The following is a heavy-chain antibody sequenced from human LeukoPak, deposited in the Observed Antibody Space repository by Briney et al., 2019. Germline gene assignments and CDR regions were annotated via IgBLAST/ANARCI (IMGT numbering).Heavy chain of an antibody. D-gene: IGHD1-26*01. V-gene: IGHV3-7*01. CDR1: GFTFSSYW. CDR3: ARDPPYSGSFRTYFDY. CDR2: IKQDGSEK. J-gene: IGHJ4*02. Sequence: GGSLRLSCAASGFTFSSYWMSWVRRAPGKGLEWVANIKQDGSEKYYVDSVKGRFTISRDNAKSSLYLQMNSLRAEDTAVYYCARDPPYSGSFRTYFDYWGQGTLVTVSS.